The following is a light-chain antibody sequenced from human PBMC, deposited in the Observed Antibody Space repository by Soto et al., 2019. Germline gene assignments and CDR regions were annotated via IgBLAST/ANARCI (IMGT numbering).Light chain of an antibody. CDR3: QQLESDPPWT. CDR1: QDISNY. V-gene: IGKV1-9*01. CDR2: LAS. J-gene: IGKJ1*01. Sequence: IPLTQSPSSLSASVGDRVTVTCRASQDISNYLAWYQQSPGRAPKLLIYLASTLESGVPSRFSGSGSGTDFTLTISSLQPEDFATYYCQQLESDPPWTSGQGTRVEIK.